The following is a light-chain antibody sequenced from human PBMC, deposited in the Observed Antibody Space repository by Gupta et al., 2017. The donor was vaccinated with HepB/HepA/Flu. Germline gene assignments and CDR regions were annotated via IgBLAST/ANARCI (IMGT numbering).Light chain of an antibody. J-gene: IGLJ3*02. CDR3: AAWDDSLKGWV. Sequence: QSVLTQPPSVSEAPRQRVTISCSGSTSNIVNNAVSWYQQLPGKAPKLLIYYDDLRPSGVSDRFSGSKSGTSASLAISGLQAEDEADYYCAAWDDSLKGWVFGGGTKLTVL. CDR2: YDD. CDR1: TSNIVNNA. V-gene: IGLV1-36*01.